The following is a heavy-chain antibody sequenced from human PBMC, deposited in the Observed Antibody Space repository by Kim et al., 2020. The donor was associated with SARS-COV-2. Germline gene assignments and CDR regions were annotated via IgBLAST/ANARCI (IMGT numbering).Heavy chain of an antibody. CDR1: GFTFSFHS. J-gene: IGHJ6*02. D-gene: IGHD2-2*01. V-gene: IGHV3-21*01. Sequence: GASLRLSCAASGPASGFTFSFHSMNWVRQAPGKGLEWVSSISTTGDYIFYADSVKGRFTIARDNAQYSVSLQMSSLRVEDSAVYYCARDMRYCTSTSCYGQGDYGMDVWGQGTTVSVSS. CDR2: ISTTGDYI. CDR3: ARDMRYCTSTSCYGQGDYGMDV.